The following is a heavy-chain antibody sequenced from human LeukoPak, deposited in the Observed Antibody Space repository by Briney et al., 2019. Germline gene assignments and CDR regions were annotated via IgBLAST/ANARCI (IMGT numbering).Heavy chain of an antibody. CDR1: GFTVSSNY. D-gene: IGHD3-22*01. CDR2: IYSGGST. Sequence: GGSLRLSCAASGFTVSSNYMSWVRQAPGKGLEWVSVIYSGGSTYYADSAKGRFTISRNNSKNTLYLQTNSLRAEDTAVYYCARDKPNYYDSSGYYSGNYFDYWGQGTLVTVSS. V-gene: IGHV3-66*02. J-gene: IGHJ4*02. CDR3: ARDKPNYYDSSGYYSGNYFDY.